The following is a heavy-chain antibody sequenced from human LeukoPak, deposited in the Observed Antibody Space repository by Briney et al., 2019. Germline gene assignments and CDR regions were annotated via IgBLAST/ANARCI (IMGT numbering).Heavy chain of an antibody. V-gene: IGHV1-18*01. Sequence: ASVNVSCKASGYSFTSYGISWVRQAPGQGLEWMGWISAYNSNTNYAQKLQGRVTMTTDTSTSTAYMELRSLRSDDTAVYYCARDNSGYSYGYWGQGTLVTVSS. J-gene: IGHJ4*02. CDR3: ARDNSGYSYGY. CDR1: GYSFTSYG. D-gene: IGHD5-18*01. CDR2: ISAYNSNT.